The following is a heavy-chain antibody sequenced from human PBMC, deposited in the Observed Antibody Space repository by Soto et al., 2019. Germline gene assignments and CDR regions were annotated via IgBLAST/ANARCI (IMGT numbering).Heavy chain of an antibody. Sequence: QVQLQESGPGLVRPSETLSLTCSVSAGSISNYHWSWIRQPPGKGLEWIGYIFYTGMTNYNPSLKSRVTISLDTSKNQFSLRLESVTAADTAVYYCARVLEVAGGFDPWGQGTLVTVSS. D-gene: IGHD2-15*01. CDR3: ARVLEVAGGFDP. CDR2: IFYTGMT. CDR1: AGSISNYH. V-gene: IGHV4-59*01. J-gene: IGHJ5*02.